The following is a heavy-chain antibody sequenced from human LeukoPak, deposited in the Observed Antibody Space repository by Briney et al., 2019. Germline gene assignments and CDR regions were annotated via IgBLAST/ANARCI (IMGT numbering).Heavy chain of an antibody. J-gene: IGHJ4*02. Sequence: PGGSLRLSCAGSGFRISNYGMNWVRQAPGKGLEWVADISYDGSTKYYADSVKGRFTISRDNSKNTLYLQMNSLRAEDTAVHYCAKDVTVATISNDVDYWGQGTLVTVSS. CDR3: AKDVTVATISNDVDY. V-gene: IGHV3-30*18. CDR2: ISYDGSTK. D-gene: IGHD5-12*01. CDR1: GFRISNYG.